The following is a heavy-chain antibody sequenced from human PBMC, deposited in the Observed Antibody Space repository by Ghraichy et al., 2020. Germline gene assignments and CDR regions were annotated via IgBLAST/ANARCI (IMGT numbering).Heavy chain of an antibody. CDR3: ARESDGDFDY. D-gene: IGHD4-17*01. V-gene: IGHV3-7*03. J-gene: IGHJ4*02. CDR2: IKQDGSGK. CDR1: GFTSSRFW. Sequence: LSHTCAASGFTSSRFWMTWVRLAPGKGLEWVGDIKQDGSGKYYVDSVKGRFTISRDNAKNSLYLQMNSLRAEDTAIYYCARESDGDFDYWGQGTLVTVSS.